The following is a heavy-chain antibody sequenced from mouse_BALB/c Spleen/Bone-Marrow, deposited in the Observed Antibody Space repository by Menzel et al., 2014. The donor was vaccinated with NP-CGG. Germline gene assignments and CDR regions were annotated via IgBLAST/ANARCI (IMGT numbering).Heavy chain of an antibody. Sequence: VQLQQSGAELVKPGASVKLSCTASGFNIKDTYMHWVKQRPEQGLEWIGRIDPANGNTKYDPKFQGKATITADTSPNTAYLQLSSLTSEDTAVYYCARGYYYGSSSWFAYWGQGTLVTVSA. CDR1: GFNIKDTY. J-gene: IGHJ3*01. CDR2: IDPANGNT. V-gene: IGHV14-3*02. CDR3: ARGYYYGSSSWFAY. D-gene: IGHD1-1*01.